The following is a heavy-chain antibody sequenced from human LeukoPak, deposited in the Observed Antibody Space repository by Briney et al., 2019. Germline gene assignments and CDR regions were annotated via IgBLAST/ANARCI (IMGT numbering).Heavy chain of an antibody. J-gene: IGHJ4*02. CDR2: IRFDTNNG. V-gene: IGHV3-30*02. CDR3: AKPNYYDSGDYYNLVDY. Sequence: GGSLRLSCAASGFTFSSSGMHWVRQAPGKGLEWVTFIRFDTNNGYYADSVKGRFTISRDNSKNTVYLQMNSLRAEDTAVYYCAKPNYYDSGDYYNLVDYWGQGTLVTVSS. CDR1: GFTFSSSG. D-gene: IGHD3-10*01.